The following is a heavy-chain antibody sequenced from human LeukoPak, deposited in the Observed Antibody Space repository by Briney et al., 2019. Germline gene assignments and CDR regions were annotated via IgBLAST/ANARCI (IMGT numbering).Heavy chain of an antibody. D-gene: IGHD2-21*02. Sequence: SGGSLRLSCAASGFTFSSYTMSWVRQAPGKGLEWVSTITTSDGNTYYADSVKGRFTISRDNSKNTLYLQMNSLKAEDTAVYYCASNPCGGDCYYYYYGMDVWGQGTTVTVSS. J-gene: IGHJ6*02. CDR2: ITTSDGNT. CDR3: ASNPCGGDCYYYYYGMDV. CDR1: GFTFSSYT. V-gene: IGHV3-23*01.